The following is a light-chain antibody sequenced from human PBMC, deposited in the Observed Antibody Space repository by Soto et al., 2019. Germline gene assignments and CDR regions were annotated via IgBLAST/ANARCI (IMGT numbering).Light chain of an antibody. CDR1: SSDVGGYNY. CDR2: DVS. Sequence: QSVLTQPPSASGSPGQSVTISCTGTSSDVGGYNYVSWYQQHPGKAPKLMVYDVSTRPSGVPDRFSGSKSGNTASLTVSGLRAEDEGDYSCRSYAPSRDWGVVFGGGTQLTVL. CDR3: RSYAPSRDWGVV. V-gene: IGLV2-8*01. J-gene: IGLJ2*01.